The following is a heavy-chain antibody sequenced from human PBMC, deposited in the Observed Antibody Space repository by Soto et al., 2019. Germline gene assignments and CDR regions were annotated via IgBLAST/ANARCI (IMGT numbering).Heavy chain of an antibody. CDR3: ARHQPSIAYYFDS. D-gene: IGHD3-3*02. J-gene: IGHJ4*02. CDR1: GFTFSSYA. V-gene: IGHV3-30-3*01. Sequence: GGSLRLSCAASGFTFSSYAMHLVRQAPGKGLEWVAFISYDGSNKYYADSVKGRFTISRDNSKNTLYLQMNSLRAEDTAVYYCARHQPSIAYYFDSCGQGTRVTVSS. CDR2: ISYDGSNK.